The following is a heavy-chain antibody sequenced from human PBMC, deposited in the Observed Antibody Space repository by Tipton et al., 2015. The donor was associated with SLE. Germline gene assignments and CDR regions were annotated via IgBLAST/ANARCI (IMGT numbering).Heavy chain of an antibody. CDR3: ARGYSSSSYYFDY. D-gene: IGHD6-13*01. CDR1: GGSISSYY. Sequence: LRLSCTVSGGSISSYYWSWIRQPPGKGLEWIGYIYYSGSTNYNPSLKSRVTISVDASKNQFSLKLSSVTAADTAVYYCARGYSSSSYYFDYWGQGTLVTVSS. V-gene: IGHV4-59*01. J-gene: IGHJ4*02. CDR2: IYYSGST.